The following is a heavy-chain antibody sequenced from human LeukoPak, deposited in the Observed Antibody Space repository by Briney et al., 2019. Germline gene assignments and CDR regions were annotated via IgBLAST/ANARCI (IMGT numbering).Heavy chain of an antibody. V-gene: IGHV3-21*01. CDR1: GFTFSSYA. D-gene: IGHD6-13*01. CDR3: ASFRSSWLPFDP. Sequence: GGSLRLSCAASGFTFSSYAMTWVRQAPGKGLEWVSSISSSSSYIYYADSVKGRFTISRDNAKNSLYLQMNSLRAGDTAVYYCASFRSSWLPFDPWGQGTLVTVSS. CDR2: ISSSSSYI. J-gene: IGHJ5*02.